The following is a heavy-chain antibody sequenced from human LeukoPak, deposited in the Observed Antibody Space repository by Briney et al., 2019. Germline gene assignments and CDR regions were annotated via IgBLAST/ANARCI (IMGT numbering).Heavy chain of an antibody. CDR1: GFTFSSYA. J-gene: IGHJ4*02. Sequence: GGSLRLSCAASGFTFSSYAMRRVRQAPGKGLEWVSAISGSGGSTYYADSVKGRFTISRDNSKNTLYLQMNSLRAEDTAVYYCAKDRGGIAVAGTDYWGQGTLVTVSS. CDR3: AKDRGGIAVAGTDY. D-gene: IGHD6-19*01. CDR2: ISGSGGST. V-gene: IGHV3-23*01.